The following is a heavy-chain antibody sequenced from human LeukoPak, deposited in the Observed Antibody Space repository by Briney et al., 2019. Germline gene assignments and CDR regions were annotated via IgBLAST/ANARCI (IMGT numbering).Heavy chain of an antibody. D-gene: IGHD6-19*01. CDR2: IRYDGGNK. CDR1: GFTFSSYG. CDR3: VGGYGWLPDY. J-gene: IGHJ4*02. Sequence: PGGSLRLSCAASGFTFSSYGMHWVRQAPGKGLEWVAFIRYDGGNKYYADSVKGRFTISRDNSKNTLYLQMNSLRAEDTAVYYCVGGYGWLPDYWGQGTLVTVSS. V-gene: IGHV3-30*02.